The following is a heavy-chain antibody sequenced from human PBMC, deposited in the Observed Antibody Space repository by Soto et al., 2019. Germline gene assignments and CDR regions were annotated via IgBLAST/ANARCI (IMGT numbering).Heavy chain of an antibody. CDR2: ISSSGTSI. Sequence: EVQLVESGGGPVKPGGSLRLSCVASGFVFSGYSMNWVRQAPGTGLEWVSNISSSGTSISYEYSLQGRFTISRDNANNSLYLQKSNLRAEDTAVYYCLRDVAFYDDSGQKRYYDMDVWGQGTTVTVYS. CDR3: LRDVAFYDDSGQKRYYDMDV. V-gene: IGHV3-21*06. CDR1: GFVFSGYS. D-gene: IGHD3-22*01. J-gene: IGHJ6*02.